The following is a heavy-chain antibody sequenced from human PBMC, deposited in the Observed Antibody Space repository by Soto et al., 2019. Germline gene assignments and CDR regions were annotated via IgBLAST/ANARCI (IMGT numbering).Heavy chain of an antibody. CDR3: ARGGRGLRGAFDV. D-gene: IGHD3-16*01. Sequence: QELLVESGGGVVQPGRSLRLSCAASGFTFSSFAMHWVRQAPGKVLEWVSVISFNGLSQFYPDSIRGRFTISRDNSKNTLYLQLDSLRPDDTAVYYCARGGRGLRGAFDVWGQGTEFSVS. J-gene: IGHJ3*01. CDR1: GFTFSSFA. V-gene: IGHV3-30*03. CDR2: ISFNGLSQ.